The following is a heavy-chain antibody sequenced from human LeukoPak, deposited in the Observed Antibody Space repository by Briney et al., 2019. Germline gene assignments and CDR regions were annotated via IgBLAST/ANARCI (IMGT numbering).Heavy chain of an antibody. D-gene: IGHD4-11*01. CDR2: ISSSSSTI. Sequence: PGGSLRLSCAASGFIFDIYAMNWVRQAPGKGLEWVSYISSSSSTIYYADSVKGRFTISRDNSKNTLYLQMNSLRAEDAAVYYCANEYSKGDVWGQGTMVTVSS. CDR3: ANEYSKGDV. J-gene: IGHJ3*01. V-gene: IGHV3-23*01. CDR1: GFIFDIYA.